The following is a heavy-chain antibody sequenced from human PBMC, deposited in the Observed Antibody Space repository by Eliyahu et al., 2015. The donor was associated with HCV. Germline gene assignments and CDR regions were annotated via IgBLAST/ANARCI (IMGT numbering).Heavy chain of an antibody. CDR3: ARDGTSGSGWYSSFDY. CDR1: GFNXSSXG. D-gene: IGHD6-19*01. J-gene: IGHJ4*02. CDR2: IWYDGXNK. V-gene: IGHV3-33*01. Sequence: QVQLVESGGGVVQAGRSLRLSCAASGFNXSSXGLHWVRQGPGKGXEWVGGIWYDGXNKYYADSVKGRFTISRDNSKNTLYLQMNSLGAEDTSVYYCARDGTSGSGWYSSFDYWGQGTLVTVSS.